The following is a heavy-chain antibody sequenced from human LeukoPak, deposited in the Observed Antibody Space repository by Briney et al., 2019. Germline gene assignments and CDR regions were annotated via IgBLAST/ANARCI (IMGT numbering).Heavy chain of an antibody. CDR3: AKDSTHDYFYNYMDA. D-gene: IGHD5/OR15-5a*01. CDR1: GFTFSSYA. V-gene: IGHV3-23*01. CDR2: ITGSDDST. J-gene: IGHJ6*03. Sequence: GGSLRLSCAASGFTFSSYAMTWVRQAPGKGLEWVSVITGSDDSTYYADSVKGRFTISRDNSKNTLYLQMKSLGAEDTALYYCAKDSTHDYFYNYMDAWGKGTTVTVTS.